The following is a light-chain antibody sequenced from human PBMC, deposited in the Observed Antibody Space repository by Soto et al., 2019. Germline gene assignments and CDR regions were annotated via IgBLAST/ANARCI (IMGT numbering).Light chain of an antibody. CDR3: QQYNSYPLT. CDR1: QSIGSW. V-gene: IGKV1-5*03. CDR2: KAS. Sequence: DIQMTQSPSTLSACVGDRVTITCRASQSIGSWLAWYQQKPGKAPKLLIYKASGLESGVPSRFSGSGSGTEFTLTISSLQPDDFATYYCQQYNSYPLTFGGGTKVEIK. J-gene: IGKJ4*01.